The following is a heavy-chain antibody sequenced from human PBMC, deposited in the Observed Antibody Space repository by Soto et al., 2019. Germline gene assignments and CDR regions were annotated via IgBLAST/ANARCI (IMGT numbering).Heavy chain of an antibody. Sequence: GGSLRLSCAASGFTFSSYSMNWVRQAPGKGLEWVSSISSSSSYIYYADSVKGRFTISRDNAKNSLYLQMNSLRAEDTAVYYCARVPSDDYGDYVHAFDIWGQGTMVTVSS. CDR3: ARVPSDDYGDYVHAFDI. CDR2: ISSSSSYI. CDR1: GFTFSSYS. J-gene: IGHJ3*02. V-gene: IGHV3-21*01. D-gene: IGHD4-17*01.